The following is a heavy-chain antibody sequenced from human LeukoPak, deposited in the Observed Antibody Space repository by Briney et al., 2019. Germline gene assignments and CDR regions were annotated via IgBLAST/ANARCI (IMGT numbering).Heavy chain of an antibody. D-gene: IGHD3-16*01. J-gene: IGHJ6*02. Sequence: SETLSLTCTVSGGSISSSSYCWGWIRQPPGKGLEWIGSIYYSGSTYYNPFLKSRVTISVDTSKNQFSLKLSSVTAADTAVYYCARWGYYYYGMDVWGQGTTVTVSS. CDR3: ARWGYYYYGMDV. CDR2: IYYSGST. V-gene: IGHV4-39*01. CDR1: GGSISSSSYC.